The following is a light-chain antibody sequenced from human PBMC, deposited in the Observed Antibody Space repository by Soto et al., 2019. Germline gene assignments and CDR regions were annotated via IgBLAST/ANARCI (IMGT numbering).Light chain of an antibody. V-gene: IGKV1-5*01. CDR1: ESIDNW. CDR2: AAS. CDR3: QQYHTDWT. Sequence: PSTLSPSVGDTVTITFRASESIDNWLAWYQQKPGKAPKLLIFAASTLVRGVPSRFSGRGSGTEFTLTISSLQADDYATFYCQQYHTDWTFGQGTKVNI. J-gene: IGKJ1*01.